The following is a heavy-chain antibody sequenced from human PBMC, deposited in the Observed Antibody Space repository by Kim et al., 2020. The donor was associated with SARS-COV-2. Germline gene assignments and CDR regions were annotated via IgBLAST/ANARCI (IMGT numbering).Heavy chain of an antibody. CDR1: GGSISSGGYY. D-gene: IGHD5-12*01. J-gene: IGHJ4*02. Sequence: SETLSLTCTVSGGSISSGGYYWSWIRQHPGKGLEWIGYIYYSGSTYYNPSLKSRVTISVDTSTNQFSLKLSSVTAADTAVYYCARAAMATTTKHFDYWGQGTLVTVSS. CDR2: IYYSGST. CDR3: ARAAMATTTKHFDY. V-gene: IGHV4-31*03.